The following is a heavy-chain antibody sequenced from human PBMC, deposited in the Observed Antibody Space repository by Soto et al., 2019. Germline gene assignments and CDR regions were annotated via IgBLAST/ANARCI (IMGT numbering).Heavy chain of an antibody. CDR1: GGSISRGGYY. V-gene: IGHV4-31*03. Sequence: QVQLQASGPGLVKPSHTLSLTCTVSGGSISRGGYYWSWISQHPGKGLEWIGYIYYSGSTYYNPSLKSRVTISVDTSKNQFSLKLSSVTAADTAVYYCARGGATGADYWGQGTLVTVSS. CDR3: ARGGATGADY. D-gene: IGHD5-12*01. CDR2: IYYSGST. J-gene: IGHJ4*02.